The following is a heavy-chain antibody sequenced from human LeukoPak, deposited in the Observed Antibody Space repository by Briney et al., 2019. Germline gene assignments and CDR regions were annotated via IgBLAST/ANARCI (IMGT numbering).Heavy chain of an antibody. J-gene: IGHJ4*02. V-gene: IGHV3-30*09. CDR3: AIPPTTVTVGY. CDR1: GFTFTDYT. D-gene: IGHD4-17*01. CDR2: ISYDGSNK. Sequence: PGGSLRLSCAASGFTFTDYTMHWVRQAPGKGLEWVAVISYDGSNKYYADSVKGRFAISRDNSKNTLYLQMNSLRAEDTAVYYCAIPPTTVTVGYWGQGTLVTVSS.